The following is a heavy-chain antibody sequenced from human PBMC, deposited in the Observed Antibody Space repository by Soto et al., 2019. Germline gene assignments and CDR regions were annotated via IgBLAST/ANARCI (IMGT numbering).Heavy chain of an antibody. CDR3: ARHRHFYDYIWCSYPTYYFEY. V-gene: IGHV4-39*01. J-gene: IGHJ4*02. CDR2: IYYSGST. CDR1: GGSISSSSYY. D-gene: IGHD3-16*02. Sequence: PSETPSLTCTVSGGSISSSSYYWGWIRQPPGKGLEGIGSIYYSGSTYYNPSLKSRVTISVDTSKNQFSLKLSSVTAADTAVYYCARHRHFYDYIWCSYPTYYFEYWGQGTLVTVSS.